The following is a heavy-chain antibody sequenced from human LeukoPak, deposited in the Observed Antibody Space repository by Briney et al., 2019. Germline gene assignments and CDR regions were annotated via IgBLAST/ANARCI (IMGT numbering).Heavy chain of an antibody. D-gene: IGHD2-21*01. CDR3: VRTGVLWWGRRVCYFDY. CDR1: GFTFSSYW. V-gene: IGHV3-7*01. Sequence: GGSLRLSCAASGFTFSSYWMSWVRQAPGKGLEWVANIKQDGSEKYYVDSVKGRFTISRDNAKNSLYLQLNSRRAEDTAVYYCVRTGVLWWGRRVCYFDYWGQGTLVTVSS. J-gene: IGHJ4*02. CDR2: IKQDGSEK.